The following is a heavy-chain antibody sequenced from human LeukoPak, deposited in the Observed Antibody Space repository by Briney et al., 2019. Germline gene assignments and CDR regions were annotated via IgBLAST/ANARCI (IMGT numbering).Heavy chain of an antibody. V-gene: IGHV3-30*04. J-gene: IGHJ4*02. CDR2: ISDDGSNE. CDR3: ARDHQVSYFDL. Sequence: GGSLRLSCAASGFTFSSYSMHWVRQAPGKGLEWVALISDDGSNEQFADSVKGRFTVSKDSSKNTVYLQMNSLRAEDTAMYYCARDHQVSYFDLWGQGTLVTVSS. CDR1: GFTFSSYS. D-gene: IGHD6-6*01.